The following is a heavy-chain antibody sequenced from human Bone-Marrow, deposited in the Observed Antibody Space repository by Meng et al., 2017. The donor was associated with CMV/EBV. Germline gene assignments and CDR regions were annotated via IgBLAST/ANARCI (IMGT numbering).Heavy chain of an antibody. CDR3: ARPLFRGYYLY. Sequence: ASVKVSCKASGYTFTDFYVHWVRQAPGQGLEWMGRLNPDTGATKYAQKFQGRVTLTRDTSSDTASMDLTRLTADDTAVYYCARPLFRGYYLYWGQGALVTVSS. V-gene: IGHV1-2*02. D-gene: IGHD1-26*01. CDR2: LNPDTGAT. CDR1: GYTFTDFY. J-gene: IGHJ4*02.